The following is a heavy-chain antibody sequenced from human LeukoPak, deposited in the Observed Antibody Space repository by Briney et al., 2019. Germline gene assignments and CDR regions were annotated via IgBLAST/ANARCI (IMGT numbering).Heavy chain of an antibody. CDR2: ISYDGSNK. V-gene: IGHV3-30*03. D-gene: IGHD6-19*01. J-gene: IGHJ3*02. CDR3: ARGGSADAFDI. CDR1: GFTFSSYG. Sequence: PGRSLRLSCAASGFTFSSYGMHWVRQAPGKGLEWVAVISYDGSNKYYADSVKGRFTISRDNAKNSLYLQMNSLRAEDTAVYYCARGGSADAFDIWGQGTMVTVSS.